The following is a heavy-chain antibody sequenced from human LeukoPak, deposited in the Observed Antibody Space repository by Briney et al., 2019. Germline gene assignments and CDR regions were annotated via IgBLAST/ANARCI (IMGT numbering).Heavy chain of an antibody. J-gene: IGHJ4*02. CDR1: GGSFSGYY. CDR2: INHSGST. CDR3: AREDARY. V-gene: IGHV4-34*01. Sequence: PSETLSLTCAVYGGSFSGYYWSWIRQPPGKGLEWIGEINHSGSTNYNPSLKSRVTISVDTSKNQFSLKLSSVTAEDTAVYYCAREDARYWGQGTLVTVSS.